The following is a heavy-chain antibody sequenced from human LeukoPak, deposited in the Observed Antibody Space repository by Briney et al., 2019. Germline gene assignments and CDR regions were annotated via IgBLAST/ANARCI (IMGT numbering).Heavy chain of an antibody. CDR3: ANGAIQLWLLDYYYGMDV. V-gene: IGHV3-43*02. D-gene: IGHD5-18*01. J-gene: IGHJ6*02. CDR2: NSGDGGST. Sequence: GGSLRLSCAASGFTFDDYAMHWVRQAPGKGLEWVSLNSGDGGSTYYADSVKGRFTISRDNSKNSLYLQMNSLRTEDTALYYCANGAIQLWLLDYYYGMDVWGQGTTVTVSS. CDR1: GFTFDDYA.